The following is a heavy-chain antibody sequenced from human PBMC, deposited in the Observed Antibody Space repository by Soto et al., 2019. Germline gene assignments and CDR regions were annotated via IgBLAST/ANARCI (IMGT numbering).Heavy chain of an antibody. D-gene: IGHD2-2*01. CDR3: AKGLGTYCTSSSCSNYYFGMDV. CDR1: GFIVSDNY. V-gene: IGHV3-53*01. J-gene: IGHJ6*02. CDR2: TYSGGTT. Sequence: PGGSLRLSCAASGFIVSDNYVNWVRQAPGRGLEWVSVTYSGGTTFYADSVKGRFTISRDHFKNTVDLQMNSLRVEDTAIYYCAKGLGTYCTSSSCSNYYFGMDVWGQGTTVTV.